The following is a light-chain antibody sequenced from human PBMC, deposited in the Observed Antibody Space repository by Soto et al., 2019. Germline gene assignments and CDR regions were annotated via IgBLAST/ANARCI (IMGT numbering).Light chain of an antibody. J-gene: IGKJ1*01. CDR2: GSS. CDR3: EQDCEPPWT. Sequence: EITLAPSPGDLSFSPGERVTLSCLASQSITSNYLACCQHKPAEAPWLLIYGSSKRGSAMPDRFSGSGYGTEFTLNISRLEPEDFAVFFCEQDCEPPWTFGQGTKVDIK. V-gene: IGKV3-20*01. CDR1: QSITSNY.